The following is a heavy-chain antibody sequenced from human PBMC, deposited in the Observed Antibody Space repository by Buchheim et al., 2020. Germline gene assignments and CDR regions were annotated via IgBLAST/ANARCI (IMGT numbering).Heavy chain of an antibody. D-gene: IGHD4-17*01. V-gene: IGHV4-59*12. CDR2: VYYSGNT. Sequence: QVQLQESGPGLVKPSETLSLTCTVSGGSISTYYWNWIRQSPGKGLEWIGYVYYSGNTNYNPSLKSRVTMSVDTSKNQFSIQLRSVTAADTAVYYCARDRLRNWFDSWGQGTL. CDR1: GGSISTYY. J-gene: IGHJ5*01. CDR3: ARDRLRNWFDS.